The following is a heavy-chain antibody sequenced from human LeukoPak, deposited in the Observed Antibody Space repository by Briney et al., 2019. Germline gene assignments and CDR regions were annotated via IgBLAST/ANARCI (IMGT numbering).Heavy chain of an antibody. CDR3: AELGITMIGGV. CDR2: ISFDGNNK. D-gene: IGHD3-10*02. J-gene: IGHJ6*04. Sequence: GRSLRLSCAASRFTFSRYGMHWVRQAPGKGLEWVAVISFDGNNKYYADSVKGRFTISRDNSKNTLYLQMNSLRAEDTAVYYCAELGITMIGGVWGKGTTVTISS. CDR1: RFTFSRYG. V-gene: IGHV3-30*18.